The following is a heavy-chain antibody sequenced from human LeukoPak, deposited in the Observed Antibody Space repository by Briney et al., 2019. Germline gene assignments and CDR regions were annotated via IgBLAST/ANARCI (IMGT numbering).Heavy chain of an antibody. V-gene: IGHV3-7*01. Sequence: GSLILSCAASGFSLSGYWMSWVRQAPGQGLEWVANIGKDGSWIHYADSVKGRFTISSDNAKNSLYLQMNSLRADDTAIYYCARDLDFYATDYWGQGTLVTVSS. CDR1: GFSLSGYW. D-gene: IGHD2/OR15-2a*01. CDR3: ARDLDFYATDY. J-gene: IGHJ4*02. CDR2: IGKDGSWI.